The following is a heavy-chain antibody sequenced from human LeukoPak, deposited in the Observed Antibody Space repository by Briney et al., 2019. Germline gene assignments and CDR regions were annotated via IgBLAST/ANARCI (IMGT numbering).Heavy chain of an antibody. CDR2: ISWDGGST. Sequence: GGSLRLSCAASGFTFDDYAMHWVRQAPGKGLEWVSLISWDGGSTYYADSVKGRFTISRDNSKNSLYLQMNSLRAEDTALYYCAKDIRAAAGYYFDYWGQGTLVTVSS. V-gene: IGHV3-43D*03. J-gene: IGHJ4*02. CDR3: AKDIRAAAGYYFDY. D-gene: IGHD6-13*01. CDR1: GFTFDDYA.